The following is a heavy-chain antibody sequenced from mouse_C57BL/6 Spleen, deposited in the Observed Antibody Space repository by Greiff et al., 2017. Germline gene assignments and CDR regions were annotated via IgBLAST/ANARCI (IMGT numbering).Heavy chain of an antibody. CDR1: GYTFTSYW. CDR3: AGRGAEYACFAY. Sequence: QVQLQQPGTELVKPGASVKLSCKASGYTFTSYWMHWVKQRPGQGLEWLGNINPSNGGTNYNEKFKSKATLTVVKSYSTAYMQLSSLTSEDSAVYYCAGRGAEYACFAYWGQGTLVTVSA. V-gene: IGHV1-53*01. CDR2: INPSNGGT. J-gene: IGHJ3*01. D-gene: IGHD2-10*02.